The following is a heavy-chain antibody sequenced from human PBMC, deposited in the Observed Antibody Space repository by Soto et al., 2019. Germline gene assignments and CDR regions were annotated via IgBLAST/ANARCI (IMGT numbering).Heavy chain of an antibody. CDR1: GGTFSSYA. CDR3: ARDHVVREQLVSFYGLDV. CDR2: IIPIFGTA. V-gene: IGHV1-69*13. Sequence: SVKVSCNASGGTFSSYAISWVLQAPGQGLEWMGGIIPIFGTANYAQKFQGRVTITADESTSTAYMELSSLRSEDTAVYYCARDHVVREQLVSFYGLDVWGQGTTVTVTS. D-gene: IGHD6-6*01. J-gene: IGHJ6*02.